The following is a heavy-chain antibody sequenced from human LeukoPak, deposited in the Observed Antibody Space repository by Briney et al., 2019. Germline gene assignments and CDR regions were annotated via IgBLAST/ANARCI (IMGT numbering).Heavy chain of an antibody. Sequence: ASVKVSCKASGYIFTTYGITWVRQAPGQGLEWMGWISVYNDNTYYSQKLQGRVTMTTDTSTSTAHMELRSLRSDDTAMYFCARGTSVAGPFDYWGQGTPVTVSS. V-gene: IGHV1-18*01. CDR1: GYIFTTYG. J-gene: IGHJ4*02. D-gene: IGHD6-19*01. CDR3: ARGTSVAGPFDY. CDR2: ISVYNDNT.